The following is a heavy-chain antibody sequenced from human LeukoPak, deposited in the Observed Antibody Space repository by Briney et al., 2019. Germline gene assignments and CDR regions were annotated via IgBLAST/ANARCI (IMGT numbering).Heavy chain of an antibody. V-gene: IGHV4-34*01. Sequence: PSETLSLTCTVSGGSFTDYFWGWIRQPPGKGLEWIGEINHSGSTNYNPSLKSRVTISVDTSKNQFSLKLSSVTAADTAVYYCAREGLRRDGYKFDYWGQGTLVTVSS. CDR3: AREGLRRDGYKFDY. J-gene: IGHJ4*02. CDR1: GGSFTDYF. D-gene: IGHD5-24*01. CDR2: INHSGST.